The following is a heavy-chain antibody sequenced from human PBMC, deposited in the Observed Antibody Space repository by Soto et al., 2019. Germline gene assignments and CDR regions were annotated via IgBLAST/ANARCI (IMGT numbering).Heavy chain of an antibody. CDR1: GGSISSSSYY. CDR3: ASRRDTVRGVRWFDP. J-gene: IGHJ5*02. V-gene: IGHV4-39*01. D-gene: IGHD3-10*02. Sequence: SETLSLTCTVSGGSISSSSYYWGWIRQPPGKGLEWIGSIYYSGSTYYNPSLKSRVTISVDTSKNQFSLKLSSVTAADTAVYYCASRRDTVRGVRWFDPWGQGTLVT. CDR2: IYYSGST.